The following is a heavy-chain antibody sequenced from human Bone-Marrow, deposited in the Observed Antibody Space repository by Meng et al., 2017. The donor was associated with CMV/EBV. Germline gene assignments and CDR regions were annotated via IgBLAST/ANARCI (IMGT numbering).Heavy chain of an antibody. CDR3: ARGPGCRYSYGYALDY. J-gene: IGHJ4*02. Sequence: GPPQQWGAGLLQPSDTLSRHCAVYGGSFSGYCWSWIRQPPGQGLELMGIINHSGSTNYNPSLKSRVTLSVDTSKNQFPLKLSSVTAADTAVYYCARGPGCRYSYGYALDYWGQGTLVTVSS. CDR2: INHSGST. D-gene: IGHD5-18*01. V-gene: IGHV4-34*01. CDR1: GGSFSGYC.